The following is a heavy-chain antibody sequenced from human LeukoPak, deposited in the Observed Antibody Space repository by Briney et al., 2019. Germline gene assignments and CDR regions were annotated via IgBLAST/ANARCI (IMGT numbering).Heavy chain of an antibody. CDR2: IKQDGSEK. J-gene: IGHJ4*02. D-gene: IGHD3/OR15-3a*01. CDR3: ARDYDFEDY. Sequence: GGSLRLSCAVSGFTFSTYWMSWVRQAPGKGLEWVANIKQDGSEKYYVDSVKGRFTISRDISKNSLYLQMNSLRAEDTAVYYCARDYDFEDYWGQGTLVTVSS. CDR1: GFTFSTYW. V-gene: IGHV3-7*01.